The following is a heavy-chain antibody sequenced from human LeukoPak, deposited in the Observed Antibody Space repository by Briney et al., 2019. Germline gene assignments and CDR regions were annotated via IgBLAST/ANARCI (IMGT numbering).Heavy chain of an antibody. CDR2: IIPILGIA. Sequence: ASVKVSCKASGGTFSSYTISWVRQAPGQGLEWMGRIIPILGIANYAQKFQGRVTITADKSTSTAYMELSSLRSEDTAVYYCARSGYCSGGSCYGWFDPWGQGTLVTVSS. J-gene: IGHJ5*02. D-gene: IGHD2-15*01. V-gene: IGHV1-69*02. CDR3: ARSGYCSGGSCYGWFDP. CDR1: GGTFSSYT.